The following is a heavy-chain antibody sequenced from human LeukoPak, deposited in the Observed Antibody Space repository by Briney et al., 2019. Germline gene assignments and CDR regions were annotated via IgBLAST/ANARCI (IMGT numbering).Heavy chain of an antibody. CDR1: GASMKTYY. Sequence: ETLSLTCSVSGASMKTYYWNWIRQPPGKGLEWIGYIYNRESTNYNPSLKSRVTISIDTSKNQFSLKLISVTPADTAVYYCARRSRYFVYWGQGTLVTVSS. CDR2: IYNREST. V-gene: IGHV4-59*01. CDR3: ARRSRYFVY. J-gene: IGHJ4*02. D-gene: IGHD2-15*01.